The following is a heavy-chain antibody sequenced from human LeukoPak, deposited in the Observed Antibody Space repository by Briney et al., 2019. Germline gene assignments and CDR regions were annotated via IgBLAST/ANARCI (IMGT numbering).Heavy chain of an antibody. CDR3: ARPKRFWEFHNWFDR. CDR2: INPNGGGT. CDR1: VYSFSDYY. Sequence: GASVKVSCKATVYSFSDYYMHWVRQAPGQGLEWMGWINPNGGGTKYAQKFQGRVTMTRDTSISTAYMELSRLTPDDTVVDYCARPKRFWEFHNWFDRWGQGTLVTVSS. V-gene: IGHV1-2*02. D-gene: IGHD3-10*01. J-gene: IGHJ5*02.